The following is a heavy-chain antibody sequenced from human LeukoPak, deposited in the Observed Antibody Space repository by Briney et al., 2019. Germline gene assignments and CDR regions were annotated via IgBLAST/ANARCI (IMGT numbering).Heavy chain of an antibody. J-gene: IGHJ3*02. D-gene: IGHD3-22*01. CDR1: GDSISSGDYY. CDR2: ISSSGST. V-gene: IGHV4-61*02. Sequence: SETLSLTCTVSGDSISSGDYYWSWIRQPAGTGLEWIGRISSSGSTNYNPSLKSRVTISVDTSKNQFSLKLSSVTAADTAVYYCARDLLHRGYAFDIWGRGTMVTVSS. CDR3: ARDLLHRGYAFDI.